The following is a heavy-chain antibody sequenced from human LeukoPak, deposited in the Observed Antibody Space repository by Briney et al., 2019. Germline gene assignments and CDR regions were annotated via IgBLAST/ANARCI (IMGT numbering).Heavy chain of an antibody. Sequence: GGSLRLSCAASGFTFSSYAMHWVRQAPGKGLEWVAVISYDGSNKYYADSVKGRFTISRDNSKNTLYLQMNSLRAEDTAVYYCARIAVTYTFDYWGQGTLVTVSS. J-gene: IGHJ4*02. D-gene: IGHD4-17*01. CDR1: GFTFSSYA. CDR2: ISYDGSNK. CDR3: ARIAVTYTFDY. V-gene: IGHV3-30*04.